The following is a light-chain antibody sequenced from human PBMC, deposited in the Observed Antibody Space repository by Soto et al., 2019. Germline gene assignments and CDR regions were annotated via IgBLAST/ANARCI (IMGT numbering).Light chain of an antibody. CDR3: SSYTSSSLVV. CDR1: SSDVGGYNY. CDR2: EVR. Sequence: QSALTQPASVSGSPVQSITISCTGTSSDVGGYNYVSWYQQHPGKAPKLMIYEVRNRPSGVSNRFSGSKSGNKASLTISGLQAEDEADYYCSSYTSSSLVVFGGGTKLTVL. V-gene: IGLV2-14*01. J-gene: IGLJ2*01.